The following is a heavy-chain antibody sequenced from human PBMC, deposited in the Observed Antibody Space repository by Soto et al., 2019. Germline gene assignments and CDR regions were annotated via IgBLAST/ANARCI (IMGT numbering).Heavy chain of an antibody. CDR3: AHKGGRGAGMDV. D-gene: IGHD2-15*01. Sequence: QITLKESGPTLVKPTQTLTLTCTFSGFSVSTSGVGVAWIRQSPGKALEWLGLIYWDNDKRYSPFLQSRVTITKDTSKNQVVLTMTNMDPVDTATYYCAHKGGRGAGMDVWGQGTTVTVSS. J-gene: IGHJ6*02. CDR2: IYWDNDK. V-gene: IGHV2-5*02. CDR1: GFSVSTSGVG.